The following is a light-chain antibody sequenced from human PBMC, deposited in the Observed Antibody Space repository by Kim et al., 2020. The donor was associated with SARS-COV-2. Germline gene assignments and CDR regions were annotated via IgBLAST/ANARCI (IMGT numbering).Light chain of an antibody. V-gene: IGLV3-19*01. CDR1: CVNSYY. Sequence: SSELTQDPRSDEHMSEPESINCQADCVNSYYASWYQQKPGQAPVLVLYGKNDRPSGIPDRFSGSTSLNTASLTITGAQAEDEADYYCNSRDSSGYHLVFG. CDR2: GKN. J-gene: IGLJ2*01. CDR3: NSRDSSGYHLV.